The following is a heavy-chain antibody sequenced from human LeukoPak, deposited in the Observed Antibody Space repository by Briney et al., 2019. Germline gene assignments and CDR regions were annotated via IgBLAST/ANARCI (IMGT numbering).Heavy chain of an antibody. D-gene: IGHD3-10*01. Sequence: GGSLRLSCAASGFTFDDYTMHWVRQAPGKGLEWVSLISWDGGSTYYADSVKGRFTISRDNSKNSLYLQMNSLRTEDTALYYCAKDYYGSGSNYYYYMDVWGKGTTVTVSS. CDR1: GFTFDDYT. CDR3: AKDYYGSGSNYYYYMDV. V-gene: IGHV3-43*01. CDR2: ISWDGGST. J-gene: IGHJ6*03.